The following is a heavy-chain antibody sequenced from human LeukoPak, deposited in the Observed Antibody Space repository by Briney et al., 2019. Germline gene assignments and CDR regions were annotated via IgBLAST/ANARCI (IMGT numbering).Heavy chain of an antibody. D-gene: IGHD6-19*01. J-gene: IGHJ4*02. CDR2: ISWNSGSI. Sequence: GGSLSLSCAASGFTFDDYAMHWVRQAPGKGLEWVSGISWNSGSIGYADSVKGRFTISRDNAKNSLYLQMNSLRAEDMALYYCAKDMSSGWYVGPRFDYWGQGTVVTVSS. CDR3: AKDMSSGWYVGPRFDY. V-gene: IGHV3-9*03. CDR1: GFTFDDYA.